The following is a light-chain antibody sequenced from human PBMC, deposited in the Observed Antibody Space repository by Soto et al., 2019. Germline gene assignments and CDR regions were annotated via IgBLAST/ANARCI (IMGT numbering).Light chain of an antibody. CDR1: ESVNSRY. CDR3: QQYGNSLWT. J-gene: IGKJ1*01. Sequence: EIVLTQSPGTLSLSPGERATLSCRASESVNSRYLSWYRQKPGQAPRLVIYGASSRATGIPDRFSGSGSGTDLTLTISRLEPEDFAMYYCQQYGNSLWTFGQGTKVEIK. CDR2: GAS. V-gene: IGKV3-20*01.